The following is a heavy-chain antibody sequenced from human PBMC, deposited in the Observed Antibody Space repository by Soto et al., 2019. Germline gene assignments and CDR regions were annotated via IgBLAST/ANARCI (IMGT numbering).Heavy chain of an antibody. CDR3: ARDQVTYYDFWSGSRPYYYYYYGMDV. V-gene: IGHV3-33*01. Sequence: GGSLRLSCAASGFTFISYGIHFFRQSPFKWLEWVAVIWYDGSNKYYADSVKGRFTISRDNSKNTLYLQMNSLRAEDTAVYYCARDQVTYYDFWSGSRPYYYYYYGMDVWGQGTTVTVSS. J-gene: IGHJ6*02. CDR1: GFTFISYG. CDR2: IWYDGSNK. D-gene: IGHD3-3*01.